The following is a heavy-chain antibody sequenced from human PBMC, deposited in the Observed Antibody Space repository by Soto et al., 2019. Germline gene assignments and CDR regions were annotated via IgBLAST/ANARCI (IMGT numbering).Heavy chain of an antibody. V-gene: IGHV1-18*01. D-gene: IGHD1-26*01. CDR1: GYTFNKHA. J-gene: IGHJ4*02. CDR2: ISAHNGNT. CDR3: AKVLSGTYFDDSDY. Sequence: QVQLVQSGAEVKKPGASVMLSCKASGYTFNKHAIMWVRQARGQGLEWMGWISAHNGNTNSAPKFQGRLTMTTDTSTSTAYKELRSLRSDDTAVYYCAKVLSGTYFDDSDYWGQGTLVTVSS.